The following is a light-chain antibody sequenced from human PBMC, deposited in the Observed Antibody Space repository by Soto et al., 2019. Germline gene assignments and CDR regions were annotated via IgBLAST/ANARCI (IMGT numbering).Light chain of an antibody. CDR1: SGHSSYA. J-gene: IGLJ2*01. CDR2: LNNDGSH. Sequence: QPVLTQSPSASASLGASVKLTGTLSSGHSSYAIAWHQQQPEKGPRYLMKLNNDGSHSKGDGIPDRFSGSSSGAERHLTISSLQSEDEADYYCQTWGTGIVVFGGGTKLTVL. CDR3: QTWGTGIVV. V-gene: IGLV4-69*01.